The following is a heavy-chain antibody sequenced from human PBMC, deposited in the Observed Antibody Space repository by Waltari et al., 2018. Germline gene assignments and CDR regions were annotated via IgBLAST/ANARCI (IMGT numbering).Heavy chain of an antibody. D-gene: IGHD3-10*01. CDR2: IYYSGST. CDR1: GGSISRRNYY. V-gene: IGHV4-39*01. J-gene: IGHJ5*01. CDR3: ARYYYGSGSLDNWFDS. Sequence: QLQLQESGPGLVKPSETLSLTCAVSGGSISRRNYYWGGIRQPPGKGLEWIGTIYYSGSTYYNPSLKSRVTISVDTSKNQFSLKLSSVTAADTAVYYCARYYYGSGSLDNWFDSWGQGTLVTVSS.